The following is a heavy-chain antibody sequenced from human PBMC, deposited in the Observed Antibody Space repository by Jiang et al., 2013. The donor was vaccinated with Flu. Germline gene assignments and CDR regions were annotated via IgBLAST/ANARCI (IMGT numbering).Heavy chain of an antibody. V-gene: IGHV7-4-1*02. CDR2: INVNTRRP. D-gene: IGHD3-10*01. CDR3: ARDLNYIHFDP. Sequence: ELKEPGASVTISCKAIEYNFKCCSINWLRQAPGQGLEWMGWINVNTRRPTYAPGFAGRFVFSLDASVSTTYLQISNLKTEDTAVYYCARDLNYIHFDPWGQGTLVTVSS. J-gene: IGHJ5*02. CDR1: EYNFKCCS.